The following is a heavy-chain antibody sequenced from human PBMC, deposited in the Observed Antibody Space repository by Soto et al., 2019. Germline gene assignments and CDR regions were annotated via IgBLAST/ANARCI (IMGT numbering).Heavy chain of an antibody. CDR1: GYSFTSYW. Sequence: LGESLKISCKGSGYSFTSYWIGWVRQMPGKGLEWMGIIYPGDSDTRYSPSFQGQVTISADKSISTAYLQWSSLKASDTAMYYCARRFSYGSGYYYGMDVWGQGTTVTVSS. J-gene: IGHJ6*02. V-gene: IGHV5-51*01. D-gene: IGHD3-10*01. CDR2: IYPGDSDT. CDR3: ARRFSYGSGYYYGMDV.